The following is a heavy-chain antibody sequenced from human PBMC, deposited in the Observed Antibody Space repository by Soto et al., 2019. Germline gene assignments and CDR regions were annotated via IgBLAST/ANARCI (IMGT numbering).Heavy chain of an antibody. D-gene: IGHD5-18*01. Sequence: EVQLVESGGGLVQPGGSLRLSCAASGFTFSSYSMNWVRQAPGKGLEWVSYISTSGSTIYYADSVEGRFTISRDNAKNSLYLQMNSLRDEDTAVYYCARARGYSYGYVDYWGQGPLVTVSS. V-gene: IGHV3-48*02. CDR3: ARARGYSYGYVDY. CDR2: ISTSGSTI. CDR1: GFTFSSYS. J-gene: IGHJ4*02.